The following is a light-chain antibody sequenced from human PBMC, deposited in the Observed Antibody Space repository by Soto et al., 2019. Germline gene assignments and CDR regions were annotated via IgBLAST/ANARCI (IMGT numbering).Light chain of an antibody. CDR3: SSYTTSNTRQIV. V-gene: IGLV2-14*03. CDR2: DVS. CDR1: SSDVGGYNY. Sequence: QSALTQPASVSGSPGQSINISCTGTSSDVGGYNYVSWYQHHPGKAPKLMIFDVSNRPSGVSNRFSGSKSGNTASLTISGLQPEDEADYYCSSYTTSNTRQIVFGTGTKVTVL. J-gene: IGLJ1*01.